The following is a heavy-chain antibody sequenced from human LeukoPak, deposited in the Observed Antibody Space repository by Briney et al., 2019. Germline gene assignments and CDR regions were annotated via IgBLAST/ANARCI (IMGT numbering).Heavy chain of an antibody. D-gene: IGHD6-19*01. CDR1: GYTFTSYA. J-gene: IGHJ4*02. V-gene: IGHV1-3*03. CDR3: ARDSGWEGYFDY. Sequence: ASVKVSCKASGYTFTSYAMHWVRQAPGQRLEWMGWINAGNGNTKYSQEFQGRVTITRDTSASTAYMELSSLRSEDMAVYYCARDSGWEGYFDYWGQGTLVTVSS. CDR2: INAGNGNT.